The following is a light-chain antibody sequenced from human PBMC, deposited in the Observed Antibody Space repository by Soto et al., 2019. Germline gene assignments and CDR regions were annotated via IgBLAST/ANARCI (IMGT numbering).Light chain of an antibody. V-gene: IGKV3-15*01. CDR3: QEYGTWPPMYT. Sequence: EIVMTQSPAILSVSPGETVTLSCRASQSVSRNLAWYQHKPGQAPRLLISAASARATDIPARFSGSGSGTAFALTISSLQSEDVAVYYCQEYGTWPPMYTFGQGTKLDI. J-gene: IGKJ2*01. CDR2: AAS. CDR1: QSVSRN.